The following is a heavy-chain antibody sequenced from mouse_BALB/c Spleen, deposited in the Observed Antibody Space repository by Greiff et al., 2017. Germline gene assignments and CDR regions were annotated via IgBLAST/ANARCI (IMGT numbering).Heavy chain of an antibody. CDR3: ARGRGYGFAY. V-gene: IGHV5-4*02. J-gene: IGHJ3*01. CDR2: ISDGGSYT. Sequence: EVQRVESGGGLVKPGGSLKLSCAASGFTFSDYYMYWVRQTPEKRLEWVATISDGGSYTYYPDSVKGRFTISRDNAKNNLYLQMSSLKSEDTAVYYCARGRGYGFAYWGQGTLVTVSA. CDR1: GFTFSDYY. D-gene: IGHD1-2*01.